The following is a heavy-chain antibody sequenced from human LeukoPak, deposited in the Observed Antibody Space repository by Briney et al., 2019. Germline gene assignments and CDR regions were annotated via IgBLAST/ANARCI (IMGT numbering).Heavy chain of an antibody. Sequence: PGRSLRLSCAASGLTFSNYGMHWVRQAPGKGLEWVAVISHGGSNEYYADSVKGRFTISRDNSKNMVYLQMNSLRAEDTAVYYCARTREQWQVLDYWGQGTLVTVSS. CDR1: GLTFSNYG. CDR3: ARTREQWQVLDY. D-gene: IGHD6-19*01. CDR2: ISHGGSNE. J-gene: IGHJ4*02. V-gene: IGHV3-30*03.